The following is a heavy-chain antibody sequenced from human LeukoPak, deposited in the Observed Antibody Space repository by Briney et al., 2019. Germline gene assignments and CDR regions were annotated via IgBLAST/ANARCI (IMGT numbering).Heavy chain of an antibody. CDR1: GDSISSYF. D-gene: IGHD3-16*01. CDR3: ATSGGFNSPRHY. J-gene: IGHJ4*02. V-gene: IGHV4-59*01. Sequence: SETLSLTCSVSGDSISSYFWAWIRQPPGKGLEWIGYVCYNGTTNYNPSLRNRVAISIDTSKNQFSLKLNSATAADTAVYYCATSGGFNSPRHYWGQGTLVTVS. CDR2: VCYNGTT.